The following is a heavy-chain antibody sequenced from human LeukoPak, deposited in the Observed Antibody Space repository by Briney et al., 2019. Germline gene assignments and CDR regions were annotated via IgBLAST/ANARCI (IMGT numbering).Heavy chain of an antibody. CDR2: ISGSGGST. CDR3: AKLGHYYDSSGYYAH. V-gene: IGHV3-23*01. D-gene: IGHD3-22*01. CDR1: GFTFSSYA. Sequence: GGSLRLSCAASGFTFSSYAMSWVRQAPGKGLEWVSAISGSGGSTYYADSVKGRSTISRDNSKNTLYLQMNSLRAEDTAVYYCAKLGHYYDSSGYYAHWGQGTLVTVSS. J-gene: IGHJ4*02.